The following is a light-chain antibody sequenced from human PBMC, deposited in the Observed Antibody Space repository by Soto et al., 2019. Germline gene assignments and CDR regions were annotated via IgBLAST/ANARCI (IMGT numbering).Light chain of an antibody. CDR2: AAS. CDR1: QSVSNY. CDR3: QQLFDRLKIT. V-gene: IGKV3-11*01. J-gene: IGKJ5*01. Sequence: EIVLTQSPATLSLSPGERVTLSCRASQSVSNYLAWYQQKPGQAPRFLVSAASSRATGIPARFSGSGSGTDFTLTIIILEPEDFGVFYLQQLFDRLKITFGQGARLEVK.